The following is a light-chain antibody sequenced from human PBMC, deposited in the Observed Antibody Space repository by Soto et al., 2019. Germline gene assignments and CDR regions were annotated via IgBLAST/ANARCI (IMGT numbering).Light chain of an antibody. CDR2: GAS. V-gene: IGKV3-20*01. CDR3: QQYGSSPPT. J-gene: IGKJ1*01. CDR1: QSVSSSY. Sequence: EILVTQSPGTLSLSPGERATLSCRASQSVSSSYLAWYQQKPGQAPRLLIYGASSRATGIPDRFSGSGSGTDFTLTISRLEPEDFAVYYCQQYGSSPPTFGQGTKV.